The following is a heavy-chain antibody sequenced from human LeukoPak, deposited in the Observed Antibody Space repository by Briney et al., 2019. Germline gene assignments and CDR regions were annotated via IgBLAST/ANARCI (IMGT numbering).Heavy chain of an antibody. CDR3: ARGVDYDFWSGYYRIYYYYGMDV. D-gene: IGHD3-3*01. J-gene: IGHJ6*02. CDR1: GFTVSSNY. V-gene: IGHV3-66*01. Sequence: GGSLRLSCAASGFTVSSNYMSWVRQAPGKGLEWVSCIYSGGSTYYADSVKGRFTISRDNSKNTLYLQMNSLRAEDTAVYYCARGVDYDFWSGYYRIYYYYGMDVWGQGTTVTVSS. CDR2: IYSGGST.